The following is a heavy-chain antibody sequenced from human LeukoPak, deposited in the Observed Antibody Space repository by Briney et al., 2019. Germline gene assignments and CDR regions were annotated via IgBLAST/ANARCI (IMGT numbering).Heavy chain of an antibody. CDR2: IYTSGST. Sequence: PSETLSLTCTVSGGSIRSGSYYWSWIRQPAGKGLEWIGRIYTSGSTNYNPSLKSRVTISVDTSKNQFSLKLSSVTAADTAVYYCARDPGSGWYGVDYRGQGTLVTVSS. J-gene: IGHJ4*02. V-gene: IGHV4-61*02. CDR3: ARDPGSGWYGVDY. D-gene: IGHD6-19*01. CDR1: GGSIRSGSYY.